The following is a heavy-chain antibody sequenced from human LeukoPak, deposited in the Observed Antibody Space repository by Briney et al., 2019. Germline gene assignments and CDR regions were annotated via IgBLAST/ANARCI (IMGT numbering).Heavy chain of an antibody. CDR3: ARAHPFITIFGVVTSYYYYMDV. Sequence: GASVKVSCKASGYTFTSYDINWVRQATGQGLEWMGRMNPNSGNTGYAQKFQGRVTITRNTSISTAYMELSSLRSEDTAVYYCARAHPFITIFGVVTSYYYYMDVWGKGTTVTVSS. V-gene: IGHV1-8*03. CDR1: GYTFTSYD. CDR2: MNPNSGNT. D-gene: IGHD3-3*01. J-gene: IGHJ6*03.